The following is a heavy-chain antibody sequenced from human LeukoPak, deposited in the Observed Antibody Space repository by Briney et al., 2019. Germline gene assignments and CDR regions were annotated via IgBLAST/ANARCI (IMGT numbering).Heavy chain of an antibody. CDR1: GYTFTSYD. CDR2: MNPNSGNT. D-gene: IGHD6-19*01. J-gene: IGHJ3*02. Sequence: ASVKVSCRASGYTFTSYDINWVRQATGQGLEGMGWMNPNSGNTGYAQKFQGRVTMTRNTSISTAYMELSSLRSEDTAVYYCARGRAYSSGWTLGRAFDIWGQGTMVTVSS. V-gene: IGHV1-8*01. CDR3: ARGRAYSSGWTLGRAFDI.